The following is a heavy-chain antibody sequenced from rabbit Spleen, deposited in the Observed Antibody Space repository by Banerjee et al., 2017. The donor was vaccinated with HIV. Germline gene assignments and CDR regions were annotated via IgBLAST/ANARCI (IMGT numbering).Heavy chain of an antibody. V-gene: IGHV1S45*01. CDR3: ARDAGRGPYIDGDFDL. CDR1: GFSFGSNYW. CDR2: IYTGSSGST. D-gene: IGHD8-1*01. J-gene: IGHJ4*01. Sequence: QEHLEESGGGLVQPEGSLTLTCTASGFSFGSNYWICWVRQAPGKGLEWIACIYTGSSGSTYYASWAKGRFTISKTSSTTVTLQMTSLPVADTATFFCARDAGRGPYIDGDFDLWGPGTLVTVS.